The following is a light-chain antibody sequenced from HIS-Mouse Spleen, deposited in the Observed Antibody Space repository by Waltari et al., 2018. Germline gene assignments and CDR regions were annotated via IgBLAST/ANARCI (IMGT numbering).Light chain of an antibody. CDR2: DAS. CDR3: QQRSNWHT. Sequence: EIVLTHSPATLPWSPAERATLSCRASQSVSSYLAWYQQKPGQAPRLLIYDASNRATGIPARFSGSGPGTDFTLTISSLEPEDFAVYYCQQRSNWHTFGQGTRLEIK. J-gene: IGKJ5*01. CDR1: QSVSSY. V-gene: IGKV3D-11*02.